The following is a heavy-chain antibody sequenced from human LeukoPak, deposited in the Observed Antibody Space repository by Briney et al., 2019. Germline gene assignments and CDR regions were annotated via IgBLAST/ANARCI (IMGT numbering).Heavy chain of an antibody. J-gene: IGHJ4*02. CDR1: GFTFSSYG. Sequence: GRSLRLSCAASGFTFSSYGMQWVRQAPGKGLEWVAVIWYDGSNKYYADSVKGRFTISRDNSKNTLYLQMNSLIAEDTAVYYCARDPGTHTDYWGQGTLVIVSS. CDR2: IWYDGSNK. CDR3: ARDPGTHTDY. V-gene: IGHV3-33*01. D-gene: IGHD3-10*01.